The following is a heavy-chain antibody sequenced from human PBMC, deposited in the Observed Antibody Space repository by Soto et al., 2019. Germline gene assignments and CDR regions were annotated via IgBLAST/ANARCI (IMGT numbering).Heavy chain of an antibody. Sequence: GGSLRLSCAASGFTFNNYDLHWVRQATGKGLEWVSGIGTAGDTYYAVSVKGQFTISREDAKNSLYLQMNSLRAEDTAVYYCARGYCSSTSCSYFYHGMDVWGQGTTVTVSS. J-gene: IGHJ6*02. CDR1: GFTFNNYD. V-gene: IGHV3-13*01. CDR2: IGTAGDT. D-gene: IGHD2-2*01. CDR3: ARGYCSSTSCSYFYHGMDV.